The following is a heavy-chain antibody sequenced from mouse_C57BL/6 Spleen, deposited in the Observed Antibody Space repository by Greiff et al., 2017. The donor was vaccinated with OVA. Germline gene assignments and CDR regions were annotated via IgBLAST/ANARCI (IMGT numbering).Heavy chain of an antibody. D-gene: IGHD4-1*01. J-gene: IGHJ4*01. Sequence: EVQRVESGGGLVKPGGSLKLSCAASGFTFSDYGMHWVRQAPEKGLEWVAYISSGSSTIYYADTVKGRFTISRDNAKNTLFLQMTSLRSEDTAMYYCARGTGTDAMDYWGQGTSVTVSS. CDR3: ARGTGTDAMDY. V-gene: IGHV5-17*01. CDR1: GFTFSDYG. CDR2: ISSGSSTI.